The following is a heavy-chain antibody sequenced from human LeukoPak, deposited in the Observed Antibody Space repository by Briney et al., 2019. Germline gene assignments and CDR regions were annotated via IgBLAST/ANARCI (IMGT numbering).Heavy chain of an antibody. V-gene: IGHV3-30*02. Sequence: GGSLRLSCAASGFTVSSNYMSWVRQAPGKGLEWVAFIRYDGSNKYYADSVKGRFTISRDNSKNTLYLQMNSLRAEDTAVYYCAKSKWGTGPIDYWGQGTLVTVSS. CDR1: GFTVSSNY. J-gene: IGHJ4*02. CDR2: IRYDGSNK. D-gene: IGHD2-8*02. CDR3: AKSKWGTGPIDY.